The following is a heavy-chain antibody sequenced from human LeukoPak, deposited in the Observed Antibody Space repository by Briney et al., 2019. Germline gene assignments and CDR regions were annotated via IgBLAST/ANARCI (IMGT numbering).Heavy chain of an antibody. Sequence: PSETLSLTCTVSGGSISSSSYYWGWIRQPPGKGLEWIGSIYYSGSTYYNPSLKSRVTISVDTSKNQFSLKLSSVTAADTAVYYCARSMKSGYHFDYWGQGTLVTVSS. CDR3: ARSMKSGYHFDY. V-gene: IGHV4-39*01. CDR2: IYYSGST. J-gene: IGHJ4*02. D-gene: IGHD3-3*01. CDR1: GGSISSSSYY.